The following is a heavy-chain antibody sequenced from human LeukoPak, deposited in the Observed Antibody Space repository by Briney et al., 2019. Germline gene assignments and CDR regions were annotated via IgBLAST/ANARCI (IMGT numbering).Heavy chain of an antibody. D-gene: IGHD4-17*01. CDR3: ARGAYGDYDS. CDR2: ISAVADST. J-gene: IGHJ5*01. V-gene: IGHV3-23*01. Sequence: GSLRLSCAASTFTFSSNAMSWVRQAPGKGREWVSAISAVADSTYYADSVQRRFTISRDNSKNTLFLQMSGLRAEDTAVYFCARGAYGDYDSWGQGTLVTVSS. CDR1: TFTFSSNA.